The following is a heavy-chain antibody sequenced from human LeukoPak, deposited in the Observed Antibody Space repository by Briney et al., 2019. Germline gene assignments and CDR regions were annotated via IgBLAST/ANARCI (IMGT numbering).Heavy chain of an antibody. V-gene: IGHV3-23*01. D-gene: IGHD1-14*01. Sequence: GGSLRLSCAASGFTFSSYAMSWVRQAPGKGLEWVSAISGSGGSTYYADSVKGRFTISRDNAKNSLYLQMNSPRAEDTAVYYCARDDRDYYYYGMDVWGQGTTVTVSS. CDR3: ARDDRDYYYYGMDV. CDR1: GFTFSSYA. CDR2: ISGSGGST. J-gene: IGHJ6*02.